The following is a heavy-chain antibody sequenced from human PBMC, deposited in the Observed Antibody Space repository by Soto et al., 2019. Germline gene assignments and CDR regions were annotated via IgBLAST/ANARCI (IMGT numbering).Heavy chain of an antibody. V-gene: IGHV3-43*01. J-gene: IGHJ6*02. CDR2: ISWDGGST. CDR3: AKDKGRNYYGMDV. Sequence: LRLSCAASGFTFDDYTMHLVRQAPLKGLEWVSLISWDGGSTYYADSVKGRFTISRDNSKNSLYLQMNSLRTEDTALYYCAKDKGRNYYGMDVWGQGTTVTVSS. CDR1: GFTFDDYT.